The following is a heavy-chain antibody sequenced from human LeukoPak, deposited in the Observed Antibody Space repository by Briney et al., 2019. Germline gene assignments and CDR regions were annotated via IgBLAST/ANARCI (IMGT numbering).Heavy chain of an antibody. CDR3: ARVVRVYGGNPFDY. Sequence: SQTLSLTCTVSGASISSYYWSWIRQPPGKGLEWIGYIYYSGSTNYNPSLKSRVTISVDTSKNQFSLKLSSVTAADTAVYYCARVVRVYGGNPFDYWGQGTLVTVSS. D-gene: IGHD4-23*01. V-gene: IGHV4-59*01. J-gene: IGHJ4*02. CDR1: GASISSYY. CDR2: IYYSGST.